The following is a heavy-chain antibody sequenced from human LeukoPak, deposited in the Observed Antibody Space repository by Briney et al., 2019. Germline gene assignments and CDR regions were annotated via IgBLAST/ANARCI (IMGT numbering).Heavy chain of an antibody. CDR2: ISGSGDNT. CDR3: TIFNY. D-gene: IGHD3-3*02. Sequence: GGSLRLSCAASGFTFSSHGISWVRQAPGKGLEWVSSISGSGDNTHYADSVKGRFTISRDNSKSTLYLQMQSLRAEDTAVYYCTIFNYWGQGTLVTVSS. J-gene: IGHJ4*02. V-gene: IGHV3-23*01. CDR1: GFTFSSHG.